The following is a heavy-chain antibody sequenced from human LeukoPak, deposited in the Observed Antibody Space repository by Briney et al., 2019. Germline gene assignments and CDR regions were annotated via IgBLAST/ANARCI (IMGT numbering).Heavy chain of an antibody. V-gene: IGHV3-23*01. J-gene: IGHJ3*01. CDR1: GFTFSNYG. CDR3: AKTLRRSFDS. CDR2: ISVGGGTT. Sequence: GGSLRLSCAASGFTFSNYGITWVRQAPGRGLQWVSAISVGGGTTYHADSVKGRFTISRDNSKNTLYLQMNSLRAEDTALYYCAKTLRRSFDSWGQGTMVTVSS.